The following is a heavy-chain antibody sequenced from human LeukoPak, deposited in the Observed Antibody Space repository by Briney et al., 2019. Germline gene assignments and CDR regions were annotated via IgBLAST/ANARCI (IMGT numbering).Heavy chain of an antibody. Sequence: ASVKVSRKASGYTFTSYAMNWVRQAPGQGLEWMGWINTNTGNPTYAQGFTGRFVFSLDTSVSTAYLQISSLKAEDTAVYYCARRTYDFWSGYYVDYWGQGTLVTVSS. J-gene: IGHJ4*02. CDR1: GYTFTSYA. CDR3: ARRTYDFWSGYYVDY. CDR2: INTNTGNP. V-gene: IGHV7-4-1*02. D-gene: IGHD3-3*01.